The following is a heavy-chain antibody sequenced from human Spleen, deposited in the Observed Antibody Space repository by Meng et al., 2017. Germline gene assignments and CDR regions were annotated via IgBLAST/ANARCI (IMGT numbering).Heavy chain of an antibody. CDR1: GSNFPDDY. Sequence: VPLWQSGAGVKKPGASLKASCKPPGSNFPDDYITWVRRAPGQGLEWMGRIDPKTGDTHYALKFQGRVTMTGGTSISTAYMELSGLRSDDTAMYYCARDEDISAAGKLFGDYWGHGTLVTVSS. D-gene: IGHD6-13*01. V-gene: IGHV1-2*06. CDR3: ARDEDISAAGKLFGDY. CDR2: IDPKTGDT. J-gene: IGHJ4*01.